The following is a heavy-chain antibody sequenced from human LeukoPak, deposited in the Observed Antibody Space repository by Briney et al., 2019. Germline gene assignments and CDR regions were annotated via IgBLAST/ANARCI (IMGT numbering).Heavy chain of an antibody. CDR3: ALPSSLRY. V-gene: IGHV5-51*01. CDR1: GYIFTNYW. J-gene: IGHJ4*02. Sequence: GESLKISCRGFGYIFTNYWIAWVRQMPGKGLEWVGIIYPGDSDTRYSPSFQGQVTISADKAISSAYLQWSSLKASDTAMYYCALPSSLRYWGQGTLVTVSS. CDR2: IYPGDSDT.